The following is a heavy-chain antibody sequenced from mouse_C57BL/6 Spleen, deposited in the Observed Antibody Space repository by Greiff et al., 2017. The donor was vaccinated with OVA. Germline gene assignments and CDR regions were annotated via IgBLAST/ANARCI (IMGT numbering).Heavy chain of an antibody. Sequence: VQLKESGAELVRPGASVKLSCKASGYTFTDYYINWVKQRPGQGLEWISRIYPGSGNTYYNEKFKGKATLTAEKSSSTAYMQLSSLTSEDSAVYFWARSSYYYGVDDWGQGTTLTVSS. D-gene: IGHD1-1*01. CDR3: ARSSYYYGVDD. CDR1: GYTFTDYY. V-gene: IGHV1-76*01. CDR2: IYPGSGNT. J-gene: IGHJ2*01.